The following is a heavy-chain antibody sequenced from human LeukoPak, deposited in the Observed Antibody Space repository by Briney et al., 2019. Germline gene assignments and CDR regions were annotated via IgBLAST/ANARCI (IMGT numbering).Heavy chain of an antibody. CDR1: GFTFSSYW. CDR3: VRDRAYGMDV. Sequence: GGSLRLSCAASGFTFSSYWMHWVRQAPGKGLVWVSRIKSDGITTSLAASVKGRFTISRDNAKSTLYLEMNSLRAEDTAVYYCVRDRAYGMDVWGQGTTVTVSS. CDR2: IKSDGITT. V-gene: IGHV3-74*01. J-gene: IGHJ6*02.